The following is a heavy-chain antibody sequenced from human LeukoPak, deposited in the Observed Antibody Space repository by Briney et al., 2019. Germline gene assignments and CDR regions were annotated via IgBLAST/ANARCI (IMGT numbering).Heavy chain of an antibody. Sequence: ASVNVSCKASGYTFTSYGISWVRQAPGQGLEWMGWTSAYNGNTNYAQKLQGRVTMTTDTSTSTAYMELRSLRSDDTAVYYCARDLVITFGGVMTPLDYWGQGTLVTVSS. CDR1: GYTFTSYG. V-gene: IGHV1-18*01. CDR3: ARDLVITFGGVMTPLDY. CDR2: TSAYNGNT. D-gene: IGHD3-16*01. J-gene: IGHJ4*01.